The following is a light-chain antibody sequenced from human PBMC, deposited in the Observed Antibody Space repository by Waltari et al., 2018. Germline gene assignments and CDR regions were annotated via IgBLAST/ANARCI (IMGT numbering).Light chain of an antibody. CDR3: LHHHSYPLT. V-gene: IGKV1-17*03. Sequence: DTHITQSPSALSASVGDRSTITCRASKGISNYVAWFQQKPGKVPKRLIFAADTLESGVPPRFSGSGSGTEFTLTISSLQPEDFATYYCLHHHSYPLTFGPGTKLQMK. CDR2: AAD. J-gene: IGKJ2*01. CDR1: KGISNY.